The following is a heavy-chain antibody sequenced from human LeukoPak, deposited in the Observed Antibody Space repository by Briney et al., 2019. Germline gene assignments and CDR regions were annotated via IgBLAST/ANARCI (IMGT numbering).Heavy chain of an antibody. CDR2: IYTSGST. V-gene: IGHV4-61*02. J-gene: IGHJ3*02. CDR1: GGSISSGSYY. CDR3: ARDRPQWGVVGATLYDAFDI. D-gene: IGHD1-26*01. Sequence: SETLSLTCTVSGGSISSGSYYWSWIRQPAGKGLEWIGRIYTSGSTNYNPSLKSRVTISVDTSKNQFSLKLSSVTAADTAVYYCARDRPQWGVVGATLYDAFDIWGQGTMVTVSS.